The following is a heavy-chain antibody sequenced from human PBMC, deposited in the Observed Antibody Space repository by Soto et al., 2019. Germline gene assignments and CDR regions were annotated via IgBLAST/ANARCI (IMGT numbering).Heavy chain of an antibody. CDR2: ISYGSSYT. V-gene: IGHV3-11*06. CDR3: ARDPNNSSSWWLDP. D-gene: IGHD6-6*01. Sequence: QVQLVESGGGLVKPGGYLRLSCAGAGFTFSDYYMTWIRQAPGKGLEWVSYISYGSSYTNYADYVKGRFTIARDNAKNSLFLQMNNLRTDDTAVYFCARDPNNSSSWWLDPWGRGARVTVSS. J-gene: IGHJ5*02. CDR1: GFTFSDYY.